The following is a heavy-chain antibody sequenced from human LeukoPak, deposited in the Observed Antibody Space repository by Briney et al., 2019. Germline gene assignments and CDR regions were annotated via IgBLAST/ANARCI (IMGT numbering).Heavy chain of an antibody. CDR3: ARGKPRNYYYYYGMDV. CDR2: IYYSGTT. Sequence: PSETLSLTCAVSGDSISSWYWSWIRQPPGKGLEWIGYIYYSGTTYYNPSLKSRVSISFDTSKNQFSLKLSSVTAADTAVYYCARGKPRNYYYYYGMDVWGQGTTVTVSS. J-gene: IGHJ6*02. CDR1: GDSISSWY. V-gene: IGHV4-59*12.